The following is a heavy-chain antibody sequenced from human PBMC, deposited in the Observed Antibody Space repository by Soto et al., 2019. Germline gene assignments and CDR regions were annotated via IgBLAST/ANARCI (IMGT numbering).Heavy chain of an antibody. CDR1: GGTFSSYA. D-gene: IGHD3-3*01. Sequence: VASVKVSCKASGGTFSSYAISWVRQAPGQGLEWMGGIIPIFGTANYAQKFQGRVTITAYESTSTAYMELSSLRSEDTAVYYCANGDDFWSGPALYYYGMDVWGQGTTVTVSS. CDR3: ANGDDFWSGPALYYYGMDV. J-gene: IGHJ6*02. V-gene: IGHV1-69*13. CDR2: IIPIFGTA.